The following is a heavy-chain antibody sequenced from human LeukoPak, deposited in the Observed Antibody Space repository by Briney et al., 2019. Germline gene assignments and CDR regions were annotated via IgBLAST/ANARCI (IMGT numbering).Heavy chain of an antibody. CDR3: ARIIVGAIYYFDY. CDR1: EFTFSTYW. Sequence: PGGSLRLSCAASEFTFSTYWMTWVRQAPGKGLEWVANIKQDGSEKYYVDSVKGRFTISRDNAKNSLYLQMNSLRAEDTAVYYCARIIVGAIYYFDYWGQGTLVTVSS. V-gene: IGHV3-7*01. D-gene: IGHD1-26*01. CDR2: IKQDGSEK. J-gene: IGHJ4*02.